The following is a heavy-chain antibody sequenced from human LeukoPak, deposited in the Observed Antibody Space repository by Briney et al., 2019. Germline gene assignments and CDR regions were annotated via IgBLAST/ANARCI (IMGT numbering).Heavy chain of an antibody. V-gene: IGHV1-18*01. D-gene: IGHD6-19*01. CDR3: ARAGGGYSSGWYVGILDY. CDR1: GYTFTSYG. CDR2: ISAYNGNT. Sequence: GASVKVSCKASGYTFTSYGIIWVRQAPGQGLEWMGWISAYNGNTNYAQKLQGRVTMTTDTSTSTAYMELRSLRSDDTAVYYCARAGGGYSSGWYVGILDYWGQGTLVTVSS. J-gene: IGHJ4*02.